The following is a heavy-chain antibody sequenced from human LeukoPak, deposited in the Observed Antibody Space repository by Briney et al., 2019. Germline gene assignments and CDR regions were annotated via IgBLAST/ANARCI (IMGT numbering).Heavy chain of an antibody. V-gene: IGHV4-59*01. CDR2: RESNGYT. Sequence: SETLSLTCSFSGGSLSVYYWSWLRQPPGKGLEWIAYRESNGYTEYYPSLMSRVKISLDTSKNQLSLKLTSVAAADTAVYYCARGVYGAYFDFWGQGTLVTVSS. CDR3: ARGVYGAYFDF. J-gene: IGHJ4*02. CDR1: GGSLSVYY. D-gene: IGHD4-17*01.